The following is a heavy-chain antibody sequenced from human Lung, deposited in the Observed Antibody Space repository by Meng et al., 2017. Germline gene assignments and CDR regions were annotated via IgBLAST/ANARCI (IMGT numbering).Heavy chain of an antibody. D-gene: IGHD4-17*01. V-gene: IGHV3-74*01. CDR1: GFTFSSYW. CDR3: VREREVGYGDLFDY. CDR2: INSDGSSI. J-gene: IGHJ4*02. Sequence: GESLKISCAASGFTFSSYWMHWVRQAPGKGLVWVSRINSDGSSISYADSVKGRFTISRDNAKSTVYLQMNSLRAEDTAVYYCVREREVGYGDLFDYWGQGTLVTVSS.